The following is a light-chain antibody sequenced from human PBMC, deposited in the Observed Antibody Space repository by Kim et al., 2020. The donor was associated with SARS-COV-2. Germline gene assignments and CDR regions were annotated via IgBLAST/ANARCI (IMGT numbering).Light chain of an antibody. CDR3: SSYTSSSIPFVV. Sequence: SITISCTGSSSDIGSSTYVSWYQQHAGQAPKLMIYDVNHRPSGISRRFSGSKSGNTASLTISGLQAEDEADYYCSSYTSSSIPFVVFGGGTQLTVL. V-gene: IGLV2-14*03. CDR2: DVN. J-gene: IGLJ2*01. CDR1: SSDIGSSTY.